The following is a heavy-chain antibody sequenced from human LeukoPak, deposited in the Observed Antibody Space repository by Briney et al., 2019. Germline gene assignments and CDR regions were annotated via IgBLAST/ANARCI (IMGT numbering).Heavy chain of an antibody. CDR2: ISSSGSTI. CDR1: GFTFSSYE. D-gene: IGHD2-15*01. J-gene: IGHJ6*03. Sequence: GGSLRLSCAASGFTFSSYEMNWVRQAPGKGLEWVSYISSSGSTIYYADSVKGRFTISRDNAKNSLYLQMNSLRAEDTAVYYCARARWSGSCNYMDVWGKGTTVTVSS. V-gene: IGHV3-48*03. CDR3: ARARWSGSCNYMDV.